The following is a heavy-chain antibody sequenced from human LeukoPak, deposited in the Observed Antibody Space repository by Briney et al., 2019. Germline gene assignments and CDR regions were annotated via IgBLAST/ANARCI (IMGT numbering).Heavy chain of an antibody. D-gene: IGHD5-12*01. CDR2: IYYSGST. V-gene: IGHV4-61*08. CDR3: ASADYPYGMDV. Sequence: PSETLSLTCTVSGGSVSSGGYYCGWIRQPPGKGLEWIAYIYYSGSTYYNPSLKSRVTISVDTSTNQFSLNLTSVTTADSAVYYCASADYPYGMDVWGQGTTVTVSS. J-gene: IGHJ6*02. CDR1: GGSVSSGGYY.